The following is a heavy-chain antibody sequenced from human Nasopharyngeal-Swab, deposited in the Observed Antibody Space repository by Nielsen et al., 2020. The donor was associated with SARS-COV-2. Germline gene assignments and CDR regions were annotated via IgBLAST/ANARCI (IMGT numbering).Heavy chain of an antibody. J-gene: IGHJ5*02. V-gene: IGHV3-30-3*01. CDR3: ARGGPDYGDYDGFDP. Sequence: SCAASGFTFSSYAMHWVRQAPGKGLEWVAVISYDGSNKYYADSVKGRFTISRDNSKNTLYLQMNSLRAEDTAVYYCARGGPDYGDYDGFDPWGQGTLVTVSS. CDR2: ISYDGSNK. D-gene: IGHD4-17*01. CDR1: GFTFSSYA.